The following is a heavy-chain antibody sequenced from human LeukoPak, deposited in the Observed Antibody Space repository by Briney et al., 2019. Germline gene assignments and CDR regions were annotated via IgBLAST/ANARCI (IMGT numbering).Heavy chain of an antibody. CDR2: INHSGST. Sequence: SETLSLTCAVYGGSFSGYYWSWIRQPPGKGLEWIGEINHSGSTNYNPSLKSRVTISVDTSKNQFSLKLSSVTAADTAVYYCAAWGGDNWFDPWGQGTLVTVSS. J-gene: IGHJ5*02. CDR1: GGSFSGYY. CDR3: AAWGGDNWFDP. D-gene: IGHD3-16*01. V-gene: IGHV4-34*01.